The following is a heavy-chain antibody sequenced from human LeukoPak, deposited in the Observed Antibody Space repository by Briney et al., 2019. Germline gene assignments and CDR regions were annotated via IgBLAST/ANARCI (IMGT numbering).Heavy chain of an antibody. CDR1: GFTFSSYA. D-gene: IGHD5-18*01. V-gene: IGHV3-30-3*01. Sequence: PGGSLRLSCAASGFTFSSYAMHWVRQAPGKGLEWVAVISYDGSNKYYADSVKGRFTISRDNSKNTLYLQMNSLRAEDTAVYYCARGGEGGYSYGYDYCYYGMDVWGQGTTVTVSS. CDR2: ISYDGSNK. CDR3: ARGGEGGYSYGYDYCYYGMDV. J-gene: IGHJ6*02.